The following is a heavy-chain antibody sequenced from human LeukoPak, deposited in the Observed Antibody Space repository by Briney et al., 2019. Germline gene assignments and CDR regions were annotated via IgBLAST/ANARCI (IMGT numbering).Heavy chain of an antibody. Sequence: ASVKVSCKASGYTFTGYYMHWVRQAPGQGLEWMGWINPNSGGTHYAQNFQGRVTMTRDTSISTAYMELSRLRSDDTAVYYCARGCSSTSCSGDYYYMDVWGKGTTVTVSS. CDR2: INPNSGGT. D-gene: IGHD2-2*01. J-gene: IGHJ6*03. V-gene: IGHV1-2*02. CDR1: GYTFTGYY. CDR3: ARGCSSTSCSGDYYYMDV.